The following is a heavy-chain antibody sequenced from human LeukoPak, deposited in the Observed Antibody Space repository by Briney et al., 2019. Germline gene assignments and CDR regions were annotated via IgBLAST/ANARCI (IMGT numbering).Heavy chain of an antibody. CDR3: ARVWELSFDH. D-gene: IGHD1-26*01. CDR1: GFTVRSDH. CDR2: TYSDGAT. Sequence: GGSLRLSCAASGFTVRSDHMSWVRQAPGEGLEWVSVTYSDGATAYADSVKGRFTISRDNSKNTVHLQMNSLRAEDTAVYYCARVWELSFDHWGQGALVTVSS. J-gene: IGHJ4*02. V-gene: IGHV3-53*01.